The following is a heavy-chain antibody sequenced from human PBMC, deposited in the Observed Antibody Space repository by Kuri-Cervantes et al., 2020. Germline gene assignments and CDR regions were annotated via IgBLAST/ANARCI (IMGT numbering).Heavy chain of an antibody. CDR1: GFTFSSYA. V-gene: IGHV3-23*01. D-gene: IGHD3-22*01. Sequence: GGSLRLSCAASGFTFSSYAMSWVRQAPGKGLEWVSAISGRGGSTYYADSVKGRFTISRDNSKNTLYLQMNSLRAEDTAVYYCARGDGDSSGYMDVWGQGTTVTVSS. CDR2: ISGRGGST. CDR3: ARGDGDSSGYMDV. J-gene: IGHJ6*02.